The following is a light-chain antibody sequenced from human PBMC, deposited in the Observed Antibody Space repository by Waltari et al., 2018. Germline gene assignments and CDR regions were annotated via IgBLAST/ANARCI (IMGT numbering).Light chain of an antibody. V-gene: IGKV1-13*02. CDR3: QQFNSYPFT. J-gene: IGKJ4*01. CDR2: DAS. CDR1: QGISSA. Sequence: IQLTQSPSSLSASVGDRVTITCRASQGISSALAWYQQKPGKAPNLLIFDASSLESWVPSRFSGSGSGTDFTLTTSSLQPEDFATYYCQQFNSYPFTFGGGTK.